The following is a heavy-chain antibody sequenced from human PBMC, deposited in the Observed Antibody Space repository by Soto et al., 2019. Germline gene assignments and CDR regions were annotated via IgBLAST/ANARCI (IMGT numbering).Heavy chain of an antibody. V-gene: IGHV5-51*01. D-gene: IGHD2-15*01. J-gene: IGHJ6*02. CDR3: ARTNQYCSGGSCYEYYYGLDV. Sequence: GESLKISCKGSGYSFTSYWIGWVRQMPGKGLEWMGIIYPGDSDTRYSPSFQGQVTISADKSISTAYLQWSSLKAPDTAMYYCARTNQYCSGGSCYEYYYGLDVWGQGTTVTVSS. CDR2: IYPGDSDT. CDR1: GYSFTSYW.